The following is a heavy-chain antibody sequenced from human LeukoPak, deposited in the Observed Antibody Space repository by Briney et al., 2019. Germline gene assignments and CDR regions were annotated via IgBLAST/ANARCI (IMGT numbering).Heavy chain of an antibody. V-gene: IGHV3-53*01. Sequence: GGSLRLSCAASGFTFSNAWMSWVRQAPGKGLEWVSVIYSGGNTYYADSVKGRFTISRDNSKNTVYLQMNSLRAEDTAVYYCATKRGYSYGQDYWGQGTLVTVSS. CDR3: ATKRGYSYGQDY. CDR2: IYSGGNT. CDR1: GFTFSNAW. D-gene: IGHD5-18*01. J-gene: IGHJ4*02.